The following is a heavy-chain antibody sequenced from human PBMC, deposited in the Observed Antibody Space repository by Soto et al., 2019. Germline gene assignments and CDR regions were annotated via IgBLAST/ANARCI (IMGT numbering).Heavy chain of an antibody. V-gene: IGHV4-31*03. D-gene: IGHD5-12*01. J-gene: IGHJ4*02. CDR1: GGSISSGGYY. CDR3: ERQTDGYTYRYFDY. CDR2: IYYSGST. Sequence: QVQLQESGPGLVKPSQTLSLTCTISGGSISSGGYYWSWIRQHPGKGLEWIGYIYYSGSTYYNPSLKSRVTISVHPSRNQCSLKLRSVTAADTAVYYCERQTDGYTYRYFDYWGQGTLVTVSS.